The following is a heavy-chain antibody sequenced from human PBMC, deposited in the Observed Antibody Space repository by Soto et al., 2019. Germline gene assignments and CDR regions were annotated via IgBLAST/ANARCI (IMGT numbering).Heavy chain of an antibody. CDR2: INAGNGNT. V-gene: IGHV1-3*01. CDR1: GYTFTSYA. CDR3: ARGHSSGWSEYYFDY. Sequence: QVQLVQSGAEVKKPGASVKVSCKASGYTFTSYAMHWVRQAPGQRLEWMGWINAGNGNTKYSQKFQGRVTITRDTSASTAYMELSSLRSEDTAVYYCARGHSSGWSEYYFDYWGQGTLVTVSS. J-gene: IGHJ4*02. D-gene: IGHD6-19*01.